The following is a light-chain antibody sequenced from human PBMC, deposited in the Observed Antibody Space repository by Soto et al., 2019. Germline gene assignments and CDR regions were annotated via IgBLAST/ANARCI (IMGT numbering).Light chain of an antibody. J-gene: IGKJ1*01. CDR1: QTISSW. CDR3: QQYNSYWT. V-gene: IGKV1-5*03. Sequence: DVQMTLAPSTLSASVGARVTLTCRASQTISSWLAWYQQKPGKAPNLLIYKASSLEGGVPSRFSGSGSGTEFTLTISSLQPDDFATYYCQQYNSYWTFGQGTKVDIK. CDR2: KAS.